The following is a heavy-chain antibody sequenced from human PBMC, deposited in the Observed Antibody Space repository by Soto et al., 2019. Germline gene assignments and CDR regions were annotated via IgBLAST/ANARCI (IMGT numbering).Heavy chain of an antibody. V-gene: IGHV1-3*01. J-gene: IGHJ6*03. CDR2: INADNRNT. CDR1: GYTFSDYP. D-gene: IGHD3-22*01. CDR3: ARGGYPSRYYYYMDV. Sequence: QVQLVQSGAEVKKPGASVKVSCKASGYTFSDYPIPWVRQAPGQRLEWMGWINADNRNTKYSQSFQDRVTITSDTSASTAYMELSSLRSEDTAVYYCARGGYPSRYYYYMDVWGEGTTVTVSS.